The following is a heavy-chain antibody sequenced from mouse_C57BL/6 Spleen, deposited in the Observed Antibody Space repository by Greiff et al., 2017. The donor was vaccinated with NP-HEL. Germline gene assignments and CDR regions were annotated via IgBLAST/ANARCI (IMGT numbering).Heavy chain of an antibody. D-gene: IGHD2-2*01. CDR2: ISYSGST. CDR1: GYSITSYY. V-gene: IGHV3-8*01. CDR3: ARSGGYDPFGY. Sequence: EVQLQESGPGLAKPSQTLSLSCSASGYSITSYYWNWIRKFPGNKLEYMGYISYSGSTYYNPSLKSRISITRDTSENQYYLKLNSVTTEDTATYYCARSGGYDPFGYWGQGTTLTVSS. J-gene: IGHJ2*01.